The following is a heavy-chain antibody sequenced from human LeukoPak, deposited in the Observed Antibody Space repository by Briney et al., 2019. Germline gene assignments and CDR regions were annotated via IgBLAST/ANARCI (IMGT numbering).Heavy chain of an antibody. D-gene: IGHD2-21*02. V-gene: IGHV3-53*01. CDR2: IYSGGST. Sequence: GRSLRLSCAASGFTFSSYAMHWVRQAPGKGLEWVSVIYSGGSTYYADSVKGRFSTSRDSSTSTLFLQMDSLRVEDTAMYYCARPTDGDSTRYGMDVWGQGTTVIVSS. J-gene: IGHJ6*02. CDR1: GFTFSSYA. CDR3: ARPTDGDSTRYGMDV.